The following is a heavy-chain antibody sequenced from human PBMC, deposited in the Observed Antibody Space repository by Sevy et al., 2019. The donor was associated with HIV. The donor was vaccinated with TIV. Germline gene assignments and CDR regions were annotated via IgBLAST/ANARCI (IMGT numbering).Heavy chain of an antibody. CDR2: ISYDGSNK. CDR1: GFTFSSYG. D-gene: IGHD6-19*01. Sequence: GGSLRLSCAASGFTFSSYGMHWVRQAPGKGLEWVAVISYDGSNKYYGDSVKGRFTISRDKSKNTLYLQMNSLRAEDMAVYYCAKDSSIALAGIHIDYWGQGTLVTVSS. J-gene: IGHJ4*02. V-gene: IGHV3-30*18. CDR3: AKDSSIALAGIHIDY.